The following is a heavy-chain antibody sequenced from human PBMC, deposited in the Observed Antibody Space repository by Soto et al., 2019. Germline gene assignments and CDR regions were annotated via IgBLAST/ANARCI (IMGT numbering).Heavy chain of an antibody. CDR1: DDSISSNNYY. D-gene: IGHD6-13*01. CDR3: ARLRAPTSYSTNSKGRFSCFDT. J-gene: IGHJ5*02. CDR2: LYYSGAT. Sequence: PSETLSLTCTVSDDSISSNNYYWGWIRQAPGKGLEWIGTLYYSGATYRNPPLKSRVTISADTSKNQFSLKLSSVTASDTAVYYCARLRAPTSYSTNSKGRFSCFDTWGQGTLVTVSS. V-gene: IGHV4-39*01.